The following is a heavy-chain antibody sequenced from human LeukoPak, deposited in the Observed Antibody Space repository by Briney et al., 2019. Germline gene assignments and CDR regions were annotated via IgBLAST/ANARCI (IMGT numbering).Heavy chain of an antibody. D-gene: IGHD5-18*01. CDR3: ARDSGYTYVSFDY. J-gene: IGHJ4*02. V-gene: IGHV3-49*03. CDR2: IRIKRYGGTT. CDR1: GFTFGDYA. Sequence: PGGSLRLSCTVSGFTFGDYAMSWFRQAPGKGLEWVSFIRIKRYGGTTEYAASVKGRFTISRDDSKSIAYLQMNSLKTEDTAIYYCARDSGYTYVSFDYWGQGTLVTVYS.